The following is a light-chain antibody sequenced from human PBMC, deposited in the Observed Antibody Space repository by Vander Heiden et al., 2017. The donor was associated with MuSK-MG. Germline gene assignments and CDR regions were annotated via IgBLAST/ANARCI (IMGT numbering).Light chain of an antibody. V-gene: IGKV2-28*01. Sequence: EIVLPQSPLSLPVTAGEPAASSCKSSQSLTHRNGYNCLNWHLQKPGQSPQLLIYLGSKRASVVPDRFSGSGSGTDFTLNSSRVDAEYVVIYYCMQALQTPFTFGPGTRVDI. J-gene: IGKJ3*01. CDR1: QSLTHRNGYNC. CDR3: MQALQTPFT. CDR2: LGS.